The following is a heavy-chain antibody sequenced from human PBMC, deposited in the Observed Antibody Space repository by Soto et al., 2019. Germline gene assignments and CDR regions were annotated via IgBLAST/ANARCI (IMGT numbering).Heavy chain of an antibody. D-gene: IGHD2-2*01. CDR3: ARDWGYCSSTSCYPDY. V-gene: IGHV1-2*04. J-gene: IGHJ4*02. CDR1: GYTFTGYY. CDR2: INPNSGGT. Sequence: EASVKVSCKASGYTFTGYYMHWVRQAPGQGLEWMGWINPNSGGTNYAQKFQGWVTMTRDTSISTAYMELSRLRSDDTAVYYCARDWGYCSSTSCYPDYWGQGTLVTVSS.